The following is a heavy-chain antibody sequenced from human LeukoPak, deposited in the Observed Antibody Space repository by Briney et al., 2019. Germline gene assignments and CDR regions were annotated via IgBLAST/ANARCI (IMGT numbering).Heavy chain of an antibody. CDR2: ISTYNGDT. V-gene: IGHV1-18*01. J-gene: IGHJ3*02. CDR3: ARVYGDYDNDAFDI. Sequence: EASVKVSCKASGYTFTTYGISWVRQAPGQGLEWMGRISTYNGDTNYAQKLQGRVTMTTDTSTSTAYMELRSLRSDDTAVYYCARVYGDYDNDAFDIWGQGTMVTVSS. D-gene: IGHD4-17*01. CDR1: GYTFTTYG.